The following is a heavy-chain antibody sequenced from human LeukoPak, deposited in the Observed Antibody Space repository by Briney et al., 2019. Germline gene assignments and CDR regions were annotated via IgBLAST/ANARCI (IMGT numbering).Heavy chain of an antibody. CDR2: ISSSSSYI. CDR1: GFTFSSYS. Sequence: NPGGSLRLSCAASGFTFSSYSMNWVRQAPGKGLEWVSSISSSSSYIYYADSVKGRFTISRDNAKNSLYLQMNSLRAEDTAVYYCARDPGGGIVVVVAANDGMDVWGQGTTVTVSS. V-gene: IGHV3-21*01. D-gene: IGHD2-15*01. J-gene: IGHJ6*02. CDR3: ARDPGGGIVVVVAANDGMDV.